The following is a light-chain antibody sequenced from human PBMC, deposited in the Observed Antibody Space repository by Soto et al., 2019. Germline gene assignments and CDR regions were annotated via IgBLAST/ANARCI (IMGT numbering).Light chain of an antibody. CDR3: SSYTSRTTYG. CDR1: SSDVGGYNY. V-gene: IGLV2-14*01. Sequence: QSALTQPASVSGSPGQSITISCTGTSSDVGGYNYVSWYQQHPGKAPKLMIYEVSNRPSGVSFRFSGSKSGNTASLTISGLQAEDEADYYCSSYTSRTTYGFGAGKKVIV. CDR2: EVS. J-gene: IGLJ1*01.